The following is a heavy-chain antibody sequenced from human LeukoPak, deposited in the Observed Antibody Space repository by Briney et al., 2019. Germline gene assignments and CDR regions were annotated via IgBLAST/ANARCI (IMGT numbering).Heavy chain of an antibody. CDR3: ARGSDSMVRGVIRYFDY. CDR2: INHNGST. CDR1: GGSFSGYY. J-gene: IGHJ4*02. D-gene: IGHD3-10*01. Sequence: SETLSLTCAVYGGSFSGYYWSWIRQPPGKGLEWIGEINHNGSTNYNPSLKSRVTISVDTSKNQFSLKLSSVTAADTAVYYCARGSDSMVRGVIRYFDYWGQGTLVTVSS. V-gene: IGHV4-34*01.